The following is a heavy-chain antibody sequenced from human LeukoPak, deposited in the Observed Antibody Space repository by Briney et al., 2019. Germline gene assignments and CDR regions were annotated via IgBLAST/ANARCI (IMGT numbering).Heavy chain of an antibody. CDR1: GYTFTSYG. Sequence: ASVKVSCKASGYTFTSYGISWVRQAPGQGLEWMGWISAYNGNTNYAQKLKGRVTMTTDTSTSTAYMELRSLRSDDTAVYYCARDPDSPYYFDYWGQGTLVTVSS. V-gene: IGHV1-18*01. CDR3: ARDPDSPYYFDY. J-gene: IGHJ4*02. CDR2: ISAYNGNT. D-gene: IGHD3-22*01.